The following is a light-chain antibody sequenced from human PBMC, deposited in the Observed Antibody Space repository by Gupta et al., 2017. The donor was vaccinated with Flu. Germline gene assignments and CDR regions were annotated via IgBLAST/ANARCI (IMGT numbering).Light chain of an antibody. CDR3: SSYTSSSTYV. J-gene: IGLJ1*01. V-gene: IGLV2-14*01. CDR1: SSDVGGYNY. CDR2: EVS. Sequence: QSVLTQPASVSGSPGQSITISCTGTSSDVGGYNYVSWYQQHPGKAAKLMIYEVSNRPSGVSNRFSGSNSDNTASLTISGLQAEDEADYYCSSYTSSSTYVFGTGTKVTVL.